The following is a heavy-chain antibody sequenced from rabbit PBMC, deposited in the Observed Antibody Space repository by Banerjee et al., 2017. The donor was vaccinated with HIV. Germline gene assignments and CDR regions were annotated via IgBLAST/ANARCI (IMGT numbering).Heavy chain of an antibody. J-gene: IGHJ4*01. CDR3: ARDLAGVTGWNFNL. D-gene: IGHD4-1*01. CDR1: GFSFSSSYW. Sequence: QEQLEESGGDLVKPEGSLTLTCTASGFSFSSSYWICWVRQAPGKGLEWIACIYAGSSGSTYYASWAKGRFTISKTSSTTVTQQMTSLTVADTATYFCARDLAGVTGWNFNLWGPGTLVTVS. CDR2: IYAGSSGST. V-gene: IGHV1S45*01.